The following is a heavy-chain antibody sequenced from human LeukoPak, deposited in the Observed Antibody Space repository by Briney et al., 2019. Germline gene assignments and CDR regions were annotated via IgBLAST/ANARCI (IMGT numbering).Heavy chain of an antibody. Sequence: GASVKVSCKASGYTFTSYAMHWVRQAPGQRLERMGWINAGNGNTKYSQKFQGRVTITRDTSASTAYMELSSLRSEDTAVYYCARDQYCSSTSCYQPRPLDYWGQGTLVTVSS. CDR3: ARDQYCSSTSCYQPRPLDY. D-gene: IGHD2-2*01. V-gene: IGHV1-3*01. CDR1: GYTFTSYA. J-gene: IGHJ4*02. CDR2: INAGNGNT.